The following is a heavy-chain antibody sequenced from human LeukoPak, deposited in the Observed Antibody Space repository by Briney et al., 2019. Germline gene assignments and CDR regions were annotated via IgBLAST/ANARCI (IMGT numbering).Heavy chain of an antibody. J-gene: IGHJ4*02. CDR1: GFTFSSYT. D-gene: IGHD1-26*01. CDR3: TRDDGSYSRSPGFDY. Sequence: PGGSLRLSCAASGFTFSSYTMNWVRQAPGKGLEWVSSISSSSSYIYYAVSVKGRFTISIDNAQNSLYLQMNSLRAEDTALYYCTRDDGSYSRSPGFDYWGQGNLVTVSS. CDR2: ISSSSSYI. V-gene: IGHV3-21*01.